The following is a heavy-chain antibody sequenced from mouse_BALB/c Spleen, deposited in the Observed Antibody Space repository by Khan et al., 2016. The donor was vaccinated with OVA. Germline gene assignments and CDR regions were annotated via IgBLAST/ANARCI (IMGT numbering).Heavy chain of an antibody. CDR3: TRRPGYFDV. CDR2: ISSGGDST. CDR1: GFAFSSYD. V-gene: IGHV5-12-1*01. Sequence: EVELVESGGGLVKPGGSLKLSCTASGFAFSSYDMSWVRQTPEKKLEWVAYISSGGDSTYSSDTVKGRFTIFRDNANKTLDLQMNSLKSEETAIYFCTRRPGYFDVWGAGTTVTVSS. J-gene: IGHJ1*01.